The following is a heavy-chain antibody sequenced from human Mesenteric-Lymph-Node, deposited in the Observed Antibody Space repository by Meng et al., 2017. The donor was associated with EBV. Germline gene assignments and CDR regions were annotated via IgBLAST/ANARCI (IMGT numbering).Heavy chain of an antibody. V-gene: IGHV4-4*02. J-gene: IGHJ4*02. D-gene: IGHD3-22*01. Sequence: SGHGRVKPLGTLPVPWGVSGAPVTSSNWWSWVRQPPGKGLEWIGEMSHSGSSNYNPSLNNRVTMSVDKSKNRVFLQLSSVTAADTAMYYCARILVGENSGYFLDYWGQGIVVTVSS. CDR2: MSHSGSS. CDR1: GAPVTSSNW. CDR3: ARILVGENSGYFLDY.